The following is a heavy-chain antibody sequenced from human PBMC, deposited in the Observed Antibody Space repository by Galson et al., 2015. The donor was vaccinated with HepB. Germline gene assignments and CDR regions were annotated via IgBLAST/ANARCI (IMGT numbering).Heavy chain of an antibody. D-gene: IGHD5-18*01. CDR3: ARDRYSYGYCFDY. Sequence: SVKVSCKASGYTFTGYYMHWVRQAPGQGLEWMGRINPNSGGTNYAQKFQGRVTMTRDTSISTAYMELSRLRSDDTAVYYCARDRYSYGYCFDYWGQGTLVTVSS. CDR1: GYTFTGYY. V-gene: IGHV1-2*06. J-gene: IGHJ4*02. CDR2: INPNSGGT.